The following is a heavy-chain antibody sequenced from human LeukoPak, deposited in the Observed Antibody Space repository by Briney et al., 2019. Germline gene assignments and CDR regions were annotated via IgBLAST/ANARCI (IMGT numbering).Heavy chain of an antibody. J-gene: IGHJ5*02. V-gene: IGHV3-7*01. Sequence: GGSLRLSCAASGFTFSSYWMSWVRQAPGKGLEWVANIKQDGSEKYYVDSVKGRFTISRGNAKNSLYPQMNSLRAEDTAVYYCAREYYDYVWGSYRFVPWGQGTLVTVSS. CDR2: IKQDGSEK. CDR1: GFTFSSYW. D-gene: IGHD3-16*02. CDR3: AREYYDYVWGSYRFVP.